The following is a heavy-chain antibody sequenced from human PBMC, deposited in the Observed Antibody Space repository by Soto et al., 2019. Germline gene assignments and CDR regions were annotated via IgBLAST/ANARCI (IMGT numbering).Heavy chain of an antibody. J-gene: IGHJ4*02. CDR1: GFTFSSYW. D-gene: IGHD6-19*01. CDR2: IKQDGSEK. CDR3: ARVALGKAVAGRGDFDY. Sequence: GGSLRLSCAASGFTFSSYWMSWVRQAPGKGLEWVANIKQDGSEKYYVDSVKGRFTISRDNAKNSLYLQMNSLRAEDTAVYYCARVALGKAVAGRGDFDYWGQGTLVTVSS. V-gene: IGHV3-7*01.